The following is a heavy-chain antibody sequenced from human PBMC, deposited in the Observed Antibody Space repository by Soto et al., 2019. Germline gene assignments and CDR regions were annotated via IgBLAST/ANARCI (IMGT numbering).Heavy chain of an antibody. J-gene: IGHJ5*02. CDR2: IYYSGYT. Sequence: PSETLSLTCSVSGDSTTSDAYYWGWIRQPPGKGLEWLGSIYYSGYTYYNPPLKSRVTISVDRSRNQFSLNLRSVTAADTAVYYCVSGTSFYDVLTGYYVDRWFDPWGQGTLVTVSS. V-gene: IGHV4-39*01. D-gene: IGHD3-9*01. CDR3: VSGTSFYDVLTGYYVDRWFDP. CDR1: GDSTTSDAYY.